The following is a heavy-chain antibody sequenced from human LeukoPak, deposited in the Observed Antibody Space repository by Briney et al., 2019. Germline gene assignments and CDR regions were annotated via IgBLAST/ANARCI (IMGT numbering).Heavy chain of an antibody. CDR2: ISSSSSYI. V-gene: IGHV3-21*03. CDR1: GFTFSSYS. D-gene: IGHD6-19*01. CDR3: AKVIAVAGKDY. J-gene: IGHJ4*02. Sequence: GGSLRLSCAAYGFTFSSYSMNWVRQAPGKGLEWVSSISSSSSYIYYADSVKGRFTIYRANAKNSLYLQMNSLRAKETAVYYWAKVIAVAGKDYWGQGTLVTVSS.